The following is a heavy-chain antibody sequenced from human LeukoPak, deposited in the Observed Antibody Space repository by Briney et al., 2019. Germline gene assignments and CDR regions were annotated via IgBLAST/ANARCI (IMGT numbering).Heavy chain of an antibody. CDR1: GGTFSSYA. Sequence: SVKVSCKASGGTFSSYAISWVRQAPGQGLEWMGRIIPILGIANYAQKFQGRVTMTRDTSTSTVYMELSSLRSEDTAVYYCARDMTTPPVYWGQGTLVTVSS. D-gene: IGHD4-11*01. V-gene: IGHV1-69*04. CDR2: IIPILGIA. CDR3: ARDMTTPPVY. J-gene: IGHJ4*02.